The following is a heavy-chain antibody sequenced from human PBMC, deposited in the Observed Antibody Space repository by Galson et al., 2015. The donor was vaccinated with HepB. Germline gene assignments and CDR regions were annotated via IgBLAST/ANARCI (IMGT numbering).Heavy chain of an antibody. Sequence: SLRLSCAASGFAFSSYAMSWVRQAPGKGLEWVSAISGSGGSTYYADSVKGRFTISRDNSKNTLYLQMNSLRAEDTAVYYCATQRTTVTPYYYYGMDVWGQGTTVTVSS. CDR2: ISGSGGST. D-gene: IGHD4-11*01. V-gene: IGHV3-23*01. CDR3: ATQRTTVTPYYYYGMDV. J-gene: IGHJ6*02. CDR1: GFAFSSYA.